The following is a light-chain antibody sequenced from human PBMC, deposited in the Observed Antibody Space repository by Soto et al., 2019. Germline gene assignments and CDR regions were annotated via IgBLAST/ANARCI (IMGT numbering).Light chain of an antibody. CDR1: QNIKTR. V-gene: IGKV3-15*01. CDR3: QQYDEWPLT. J-gene: IGKJ4*01. Sequence: EKVMTQSPATLSVSPGDRATLSCRASQNIKTRLAWYQQKPGQAPRLLIYDAFTRATGIPARFSGSASGTEFSRTVSSLQSEDFAVYYCQQYDEWPLTIGGGTKVEIK. CDR2: DAF.